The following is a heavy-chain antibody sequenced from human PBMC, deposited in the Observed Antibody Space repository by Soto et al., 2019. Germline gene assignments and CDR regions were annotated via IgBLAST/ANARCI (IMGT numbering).Heavy chain of an antibody. V-gene: IGHV1-18*01. CDR3: ERTGYSTIYDY. Sequence: ASVKVSCTASGYTFTNYGISWVRQAPGQGLEWVGWISANNGDTTYVQMLQGRVTMTTDRSTSTAYMEQRSLRSDNTAGYYCERTGYSTIYDYLRQGTLVTVSS. J-gene: IGHJ4*02. D-gene: IGHD6-13*01. CDR2: ISANNGDT. CDR1: GYTFTNYG.